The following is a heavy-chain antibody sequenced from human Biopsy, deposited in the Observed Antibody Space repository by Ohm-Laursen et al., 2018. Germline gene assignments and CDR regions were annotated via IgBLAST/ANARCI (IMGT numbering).Heavy chain of an antibody. CDR3: ARAVGIAAAPIDY. J-gene: IGHJ4*02. V-gene: IGHV3-11*01. CDR2: INSSGSTK. CDR1: GFPVSDYC. Sequence: SLRLSCAASGFPVSDYCLSWIRQAPGRGLEWVSDINSSGSTKYHAESVKGRFTISRDNAMNSVYLQMNSLSAEEPAVYYCARAVGIAAAPIDYWGQGTLVAVSS. D-gene: IGHD2-15*01.